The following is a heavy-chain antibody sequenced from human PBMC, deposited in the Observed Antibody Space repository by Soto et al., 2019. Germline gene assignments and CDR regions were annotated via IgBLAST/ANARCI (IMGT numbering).Heavy chain of an antibody. CDR2: ISTSGST. CDR3: ARVGVAGSLEYFDY. Sequence: SETLSLTCTVSGDSINSYYWSWIRQPAGKGLEWIGRISTSGSTKYNPSLKSRVTMPIDTSKNQFSLKLSSVTAADTAVYYCARVGVAGSLEYFDYWGQGSLVTVSS. J-gene: IGHJ4*02. CDR1: GDSINSYY. V-gene: IGHV4-4*07. D-gene: IGHD6-19*01.